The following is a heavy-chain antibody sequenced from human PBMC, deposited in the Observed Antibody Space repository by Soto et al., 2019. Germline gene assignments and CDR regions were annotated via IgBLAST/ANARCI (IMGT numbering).Heavy chain of an antibody. V-gene: IGHV4-59*11. CDR2: VYYTGNT. J-gene: IGHJ4*02. Sequence: QVQLQESGPGLVKPSETLSLICTVSGGSFTTHYWSWIRQPPGKGLEWIGYVYYTGNTEYNPSLKSRVTISLDRSKSQFSLKLSSVTAADTAVYYCARGDPTIFGVVPENWGQGTLVTVSS. CDR1: GGSFTTHY. CDR3: ARGDPTIFGVVPEN. D-gene: IGHD3-3*01.